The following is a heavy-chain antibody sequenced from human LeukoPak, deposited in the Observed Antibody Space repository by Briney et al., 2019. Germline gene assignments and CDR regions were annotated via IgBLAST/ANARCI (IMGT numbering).Heavy chain of an antibody. CDR3: ARVPTLSWNQGTYYYYYYMDV. CDR1: GYTFTSYD. CDR2: MNPNSGNI. D-gene: IGHD1-1*01. Sequence: GASVKVSCKASGYTFTSYDINWVRQATGQGLEWMGWMNPNSGNIGYAQKFQGRVTITRNTSISTAYMELSSLRSEDTAVYYCARVPTLSWNQGTYYYYYYMDVWGKGTTVTVSS. J-gene: IGHJ6*03. V-gene: IGHV1-8*03.